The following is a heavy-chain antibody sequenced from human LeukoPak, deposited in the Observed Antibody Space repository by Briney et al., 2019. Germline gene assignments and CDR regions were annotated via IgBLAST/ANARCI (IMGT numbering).Heavy chain of an antibody. D-gene: IGHD2-21*01. CDR3: ARHAFASPFDS. J-gene: IGHJ4*02. CDR1: GGSMTNYY. CDR2: VYQTGNT. V-gene: IGHV4-59*08. Sequence: SETLSLTCTASGGSMTNYYWSWIRQPPGKGLERMTYVYQTGNTGYNPSLKNRAAVSLDTSKNQASLNLYSVTAADTAVYYCARHAFASPFDSWGQGILVTVSS.